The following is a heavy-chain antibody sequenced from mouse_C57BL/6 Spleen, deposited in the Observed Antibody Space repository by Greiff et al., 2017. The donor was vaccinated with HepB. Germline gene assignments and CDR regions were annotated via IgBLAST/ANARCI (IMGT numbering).Heavy chain of an antibody. CDR1: GYTFTSYG. V-gene: IGHV1-81*01. CDR2: IYPRSGNT. D-gene: IGHD1-1*01. CDR3: ARGAVVAHYYAMDY. Sequence: VKLQESGAELARPGASVKLSCKASGYTFTSYGISWVKQRTGQGLEWIGEIYPRSGNTYYNEKFKGKATLTADKSSSTAYMELRSLTSEDSAVYFCARGAVVAHYYAMDYWGQGTSVTVSS. J-gene: IGHJ4*01.